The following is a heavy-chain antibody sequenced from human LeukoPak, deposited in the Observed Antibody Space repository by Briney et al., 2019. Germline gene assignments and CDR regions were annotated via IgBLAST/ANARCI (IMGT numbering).Heavy chain of an antibody. CDR1: GFTFSSYA. J-gene: IGHJ4*02. CDR2: ISYDGSNK. CDR3: ARDDSIDY. V-gene: IGHV3-30-3*01. D-gene: IGHD2-15*01. Sequence: GGSLRLSCAASGFTFSSYAMHWVRQAPGKGLEWVAVISYDGSNKYYAASVKGRFTISRDNSKNTLYLQMNSLRAEDTAVYYCARDDSIDYWGQGTLVTVSS.